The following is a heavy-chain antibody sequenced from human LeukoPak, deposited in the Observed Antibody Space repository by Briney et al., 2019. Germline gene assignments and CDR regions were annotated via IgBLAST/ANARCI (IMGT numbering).Heavy chain of an antibody. Sequence: GESMKISCKGSGYSFTSYWIGWVRQMAGKGLEWGGIIHPADSATRYRPSFHGEVTIAADNSISTAYLQWSSLKASDTAMYYCARHGQYYDFWRGYYWFDSRGQGTLATVSS. CDR2: IHPADSAT. V-gene: IGHV5-51*01. D-gene: IGHD3-3*01. J-gene: IGHJ5*01. CDR3: ARHGQYYDFWRGYYWFDS. CDR1: GYSFTSYW.